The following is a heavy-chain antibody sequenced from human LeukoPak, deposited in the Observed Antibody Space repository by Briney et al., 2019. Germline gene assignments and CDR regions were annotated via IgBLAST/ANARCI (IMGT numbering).Heavy chain of an antibody. CDR2: IIPIFGTA. V-gene: IGHV1-69*05. CDR1: GYTFTGYY. J-gene: IGHJ3*02. CDR3: ARDLSGYSSSSGAFDI. D-gene: IGHD6-13*01. Sequence: GASVKVSCKASGYTFTGYYMHWVRQAPGQGLEWMGGIIPIFGTANYAQKFQGRVTITTDESTSTAYMELSSLRSEDTAVYYCARDLSGYSSSSGAFDIWGQGTMVTVSS.